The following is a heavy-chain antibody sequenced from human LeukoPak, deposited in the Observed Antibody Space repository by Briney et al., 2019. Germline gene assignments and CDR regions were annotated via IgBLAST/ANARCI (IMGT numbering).Heavy chain of an antibody. CDR2: INHSGST. Sequence: PSETLSLTCAVYGGSFSGYYWSWIRQPPGKGLEWIGEINHSGSTNYNPSLKSRVTISVDTSKNQFSLKLSSVTAADTAVYYCARESSDYDSSGYIDYWGQGTLVTASS. V-gene: IGHV4-34*01. CDR1: GGSFSGYY. J-gene: IGHJ4*02. CDR3: ARESSDYDSSGYIDY. D-gene: IGHD3-22*01.